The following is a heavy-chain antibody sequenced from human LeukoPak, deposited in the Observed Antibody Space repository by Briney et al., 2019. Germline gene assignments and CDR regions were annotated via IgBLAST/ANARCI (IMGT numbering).Heavy chain of an antibody. CDR2: IGSRSTSI. J-gene: IGHJ3*02. CDR1: GFTFTSHS. V-gene: IGHV3-21*01. Sequence: GGSLRLSCAASGFTFTSHSMNWVRQAPGKGLEWVSSIGSRSTSIYYADSVKGRFTISRDNAKNSLYLQMNSLRAEDTAVYYCARESSESFDIWGQGTMVTVSP. D-gene: IGHD6-25*01. CDR3: ARESSESFDI.